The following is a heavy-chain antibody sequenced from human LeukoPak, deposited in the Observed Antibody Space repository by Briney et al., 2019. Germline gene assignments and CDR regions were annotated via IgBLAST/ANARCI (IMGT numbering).Heavy chain of an antibody. J-gene: IGHJ4*02. Sequence: PSETLSLTCTVSGGSISSYYWSWIRQPPGKGLDWVGYIYYSGSTNYNPSLKSRVTISVDTSKNQFSLKLSSVTAADTAVYYCARGGYSLQRGVFDYWGQGTLVTVSS. V-gene: IGHV4-59*01. D-gene: IGHD5-18*01. CDR2: IYYSGST. CDR1: GGSISSYY. CDR3: ARGGYSLQRGVFDY.